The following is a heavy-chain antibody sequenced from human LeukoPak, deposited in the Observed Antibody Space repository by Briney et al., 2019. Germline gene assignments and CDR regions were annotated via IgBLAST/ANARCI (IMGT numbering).Heavy chain of an antibody. Sequence: PSETLSLTCTVSGGSISSGGYYWSWIRQHPGKGLEWIGYIYYSGSTYYNPSLKSRVTISVDTSKNQFSLKLSSVTAADTAVYYCARSVEMATIQTFDYWGRGTLVTVSS. CDR3: ARSVEMATIQTFDY. CDR1: GGSISSGGYY. J-gene: IGHJ4*02. V-gene: IGHV4-31*03. CDR2: IYYSGST. D-gene: IGHD5-24*01.